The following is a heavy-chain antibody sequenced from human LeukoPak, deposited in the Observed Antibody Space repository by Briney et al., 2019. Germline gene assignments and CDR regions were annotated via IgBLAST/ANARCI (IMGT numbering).Heavy chain of an antibody. V-gene: IGHV3-11*04. J-gene: IGHJ6*03. Sequence: GGSLRLSCAASGFTFSDYYMSWIRQAPGKGLEWVSYISSSSSTIYYADSVKGRFTISRDNAKNSLYLQMNSLRAEDTAVYYCASLQDIVVVPAATYYYMDVWGKGTTVTVSS. D-gene: IGHD2-2*01. CDR3: ASLQDIVVVPAATYYYMDV. CDR2: ISSSSSTI. CDR1: GFTFSDYY.